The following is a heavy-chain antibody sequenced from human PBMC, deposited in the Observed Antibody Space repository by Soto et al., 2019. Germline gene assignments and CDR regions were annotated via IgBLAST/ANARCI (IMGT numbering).Heavy chain of an antibody. J-gene: IGHJ4*02. D-gene: IGHD1-1*01. Sequence: QVQLQESGPGLVKPSQTLSLTCTVSGGSISSGGYYWTWIRQHPGKGLEWIGHIYYSGRTYYNPALKSRGTIAGDTSKNPFSLKRTSVTAADTAVYYCARNWNGIDYWGQGTLVTVSS. CDR1: GGSISSGGYY. V-gene: IGHV4-31*03. CDR3: ARNWNGIDY. CDR2: IYYSGRT.